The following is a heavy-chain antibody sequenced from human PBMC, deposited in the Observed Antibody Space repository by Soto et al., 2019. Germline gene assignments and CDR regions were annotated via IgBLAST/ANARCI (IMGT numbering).Heavy chain of an antibody. D-gene: IGHD2-2*01. CDR1: GYTFTGYY. CDR2: INPGSGDT. Sequence: ASVKVSCKASGYTFTGYYLHWVRQAPGQGLEWMGWINPGSGDTNYAQKCQDRVTMIRDTSISTAYPELSRLRSEATAVYDCARDVAYFRIPTALSGAIDVWCQGTTGTGS. V-gene: IGHV1-2*02. CDR3: ARDVAYFRIPTALSGAIDV. J-gene: IGHJ6*02.